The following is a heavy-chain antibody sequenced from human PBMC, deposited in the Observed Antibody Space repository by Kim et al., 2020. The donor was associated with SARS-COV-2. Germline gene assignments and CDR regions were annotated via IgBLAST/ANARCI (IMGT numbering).Heavy chain of an antibody. CDR3: ARGGAYPLYYYYGMDV. D-gene: IGHD3-16*01. J-gene: IGHJ6*02. CDR1: GYTFTSYD. CDR2: MNPNSGTT. V-gene: IGHV1-8*01. Sequence: ASVKVSCKASGYTFTSYDINWVRQATGQGLEWMGWMNPNSGTTGYAQKFQGRVTMTRNTSISTAYMELSSLRSEDTAVYYCARGGAYPLYYYYGMDVWGQGTTVTVSS.